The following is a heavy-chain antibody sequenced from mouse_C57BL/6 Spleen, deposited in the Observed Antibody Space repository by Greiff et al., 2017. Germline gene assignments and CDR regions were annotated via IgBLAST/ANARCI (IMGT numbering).Heavy chain of an antibody. V-gene: IGHV2-4*01. J-gene: IGHJ1*03. CDR2: IWSGGST. CDR3: AKITTAVEWYFDV. Sequence: QVQLQQSGPGLVQPSQCLSITCTVSGFSLTSYGVHWVRQPPGKGLEWLGVIWSGGSTDYNAAFISRLSISKDNSKSQVFFKMNSLQADDTAIYYCAKITTAVEWYFDVWGTGTTVTVSS. CDR1: GFSLTSYG. D-gene: IGHD1-2*01.